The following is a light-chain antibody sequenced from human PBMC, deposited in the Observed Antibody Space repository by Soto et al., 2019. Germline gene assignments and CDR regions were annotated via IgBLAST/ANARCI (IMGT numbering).Light chain of an antibody. CDR3: QQYSNWPRT. CDR2: AAS. V-gene: IGKV3-15*01. CDR1: QSVNNN. J-gene: IGKJ1*01. Sequence: EIVMTQSPATLSVSPGERATLSCGASQSVNNNLAWFQQKPGQAPRLLIYAASTRATGIPARFSGSGSGTEFTLTISSLQSEDFAVYYCQQYSNWPRTFGQGTKVDIK.